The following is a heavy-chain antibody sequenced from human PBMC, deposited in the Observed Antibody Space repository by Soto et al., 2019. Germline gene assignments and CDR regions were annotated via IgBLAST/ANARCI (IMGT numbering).Heavy chain of an antibody. D-gene: IGHD4-4*01. J-gene: IGHJ6*02. V-gene: IGHV3-23*01. Sequence: GSLRLSCAASGFTFSSYAMSWVRQAPGKGLEWVSAISGSAGSTYYADSVKGRFTISRDNSKNTLYLQMNSLRAEDTAVYYCAKDLDYSPASDYYYGMDVWGQGTTVTVSS. CDR3: AKDLDYSPASDYYYGMDV. CDR2: ISGSAGST. CDR1: GFTFSSYA.